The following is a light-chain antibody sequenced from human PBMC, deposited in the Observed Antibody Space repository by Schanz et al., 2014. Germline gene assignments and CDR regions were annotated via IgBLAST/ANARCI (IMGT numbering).Light chain of an antibody. CDR3: SAYTSSNTWL. CDR1: SNDVGTYNF. Sequence: QSALTQPASVSGSPGQSITLSCTGTSNDVGTYNFVSWYQHHPGRAPKLILYDVASRPSGISNRFSGSKSGNTASLTISGLQAEDEADYYCSAYTSSNTWLFGGGTKLTVL. CDR2: DVA. J-gene: IGLJ3*02. V-gene: IGLV2-14*03.